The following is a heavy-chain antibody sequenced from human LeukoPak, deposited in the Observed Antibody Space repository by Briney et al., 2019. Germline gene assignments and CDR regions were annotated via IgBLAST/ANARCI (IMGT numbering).Heavy chain of an antibody. J-gene: IGHJ4*02. D-gene: IGHD4-11*01. Sequence: GGSLRLSCVASGFPFSSYWMTWVRQAPGKGLEWVANIKQDGSKKSYVDSVKGRFTISRDNAKNSLYLQMNSLRAGDTAIYYCTRVGYINEGIDYWGQGTLVTVSS. CDR1: GFPFSSYW. CDR3: TRVGYINEGIDY. V-gene: IGHV3-7*04. CDR2: IKQDGSKK.